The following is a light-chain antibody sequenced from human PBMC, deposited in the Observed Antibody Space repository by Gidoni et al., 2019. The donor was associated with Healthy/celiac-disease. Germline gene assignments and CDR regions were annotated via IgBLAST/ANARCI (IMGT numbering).Light chain of an antibody. CDR1: HSISSW. Sequence: DIQMTQSPSTMSASVGARVTITCRASHSISSWLAWYQQKPGKAPKLLIYKASSLESGVPSRFSGSGSGTEFTLTISSLQPDDFATYYCQQYNSYSCSFXQXTKLXIK. V-gene: IGKV1-5*03. CDR3: QQYNSYSCS. J-gene: IGKJ2*04. CDR2: KAS.